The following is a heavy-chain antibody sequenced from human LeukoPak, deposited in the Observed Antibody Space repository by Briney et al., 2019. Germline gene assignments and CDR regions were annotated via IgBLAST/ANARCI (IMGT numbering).Heavy chain of an antibody. CDR1: GYTFNTND. Sequence: ASVKVSCKASGYTFNTNDINWVRQAPGQGLEWMGWINPNSGGTNYAQKFQGRVTMTRDTSISTAYMELSRLRSDDTAVYYCARDGRYCSSTSCYFDYYYYYMDVWGKGTTVTISS. J-gene: IGHJ6*03. D-gene: IGHD2-2*01. V-gene: IGHV1-2*02. CDR3: ARDGRYCSSTSCYFDYYYYYMDV. CDR2: INPNSGGT.